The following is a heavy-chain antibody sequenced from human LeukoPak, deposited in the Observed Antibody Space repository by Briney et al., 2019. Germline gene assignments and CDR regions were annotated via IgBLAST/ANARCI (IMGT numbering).Heavy chain of an antibody. CDR1: GFTFSADA. J-gene: IGHJ4*02. CDR3: ARLFAGTTGH. D-gene: IGHD1-1*01. Sequence: GGSLRLSCAASGFTFSADAMSWVRQAPGKGLEWVSAISGNGGRPYDADSVKGRFTISRDNSKTTLYLQMQSLRAEDTAVYYCARLFAGTTGHRGQGTLVTVSS. CDR2: ISGNGGRP. V-gene: IGHV3-23*01.